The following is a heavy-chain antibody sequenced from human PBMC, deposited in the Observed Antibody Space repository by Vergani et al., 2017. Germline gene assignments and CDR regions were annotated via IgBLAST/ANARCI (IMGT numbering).Heavy chain of an antibody. V-gene: IGHV1-46*01. CDR2: INPSGGST. D-gene: IGHD2-2*01. CDR1: GYTFTSYY. CDR3: ARGPFLGYCSSTSCPTWYFDY. J-gene: IGHJ4*02. Sequence: QVQLVQSGAEVKKPGASVKVSCKASGYTFTSYYMHWVRQAPGQGLEWMGIINPSGGSTSYAQKFQGRVTMTRDTSTSTVYMELSSLRSEDTAVYYCARGPFLGYCSSTSCPTWYFDYWGQGTLVTVSS.